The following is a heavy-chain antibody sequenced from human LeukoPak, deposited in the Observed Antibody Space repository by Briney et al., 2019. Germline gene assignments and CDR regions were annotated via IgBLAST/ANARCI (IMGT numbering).Heavy chain of an antibody. Sequence: SETLSLTCTVSGGSISSYYWSWIRQPPGQGLEWIGYIYYSGSTNYNPSLKSRVTISVDTSKNQFSLKLSSVTAADTAVYYCARRPADYYGGNYYFDYWGQGTLVTVSS. CDR2: IYYSGST. V-gene: IGHV4-59*01. J-gene: IGHJ4*02. CDR1: GGSISSYY. CDR3: ARRPADYYGGNYYFDY. D-gene: IGHD4-23*01.